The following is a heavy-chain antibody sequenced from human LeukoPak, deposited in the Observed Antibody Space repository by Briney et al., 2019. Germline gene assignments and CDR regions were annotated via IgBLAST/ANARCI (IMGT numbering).Heavy chain of an antibody. J-gene: IGHJ5*02. CDR1: GGSISSSNYY. V-gene: IGHV4-39*07. CDR2: IYYSGST. Sequence: SETLSPTCTVSGGSISSSNYYWGWIRQPPGKGLEWIGSIYYSGSTYYNPSLKSRVTISVDTSKNQFSLKLSSVTAADTAVYYCARDEGGWFDPWGQGTLVTVSS. CDR3: ARDEGGWFDP. D-gene: IGHD1-26*01.